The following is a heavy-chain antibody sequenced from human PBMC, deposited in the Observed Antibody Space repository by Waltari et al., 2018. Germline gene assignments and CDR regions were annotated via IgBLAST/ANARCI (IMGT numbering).Heavy chain of an antibody. CDR2: ITSTGSTI. V-gene: IGHV3-48*03. Sequence: EVQLVESGGGLVQPGGSLRLYCAASGFTFNPYELQWVRQAPGKGLEWVSSITSTGSTIYYADSVRGRFTISRDNSKNSLYLQMSSLRDEDTAIYYCARDRGYSFGYYFDYWGQGTLVTVSS. J-gene: IGHJ4*02. CDR3: ARDRGYSFGYYFDY. CDR1: GFTFNPYE. D-gene: IGHD5-18*01.